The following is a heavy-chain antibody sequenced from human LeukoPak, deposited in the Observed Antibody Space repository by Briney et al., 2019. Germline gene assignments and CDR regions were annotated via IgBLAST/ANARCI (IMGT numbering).Heavy chain of an antibody. CDR3: AREGGSCYLCPTFAFDI. CDR2: IRYDGSNK. V-gene: IGHV3-30*02. Sequence: GGSLRLSCAASGFTFSSYAMHWVRQAPGKGLEWVAFIRYDGSNKYYADSVKGRFTISRDNSKNTLYLQMNSLRAEDTAVHYCAREGGSCYLCPTFAFDIWGQGTMVTVSS. D-gene: IGHD2-15*01. J-gene: IGHJ3*02. CDR1: GFTFSSYA.